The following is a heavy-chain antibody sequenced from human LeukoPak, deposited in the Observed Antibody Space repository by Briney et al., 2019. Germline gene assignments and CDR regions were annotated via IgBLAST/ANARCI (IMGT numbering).Heavy chain of an antibody. CDR2: ISGSGGST. CDR1: GFTFSSYA. D-gene: IGHD2-2*01. CDR3: AKVDCSSTSCHFDY. Sequence: GGSLRLSCAASGFTFSSYAMSWVRQAPGKGLEWVSAISGSGGSTYYADSVKGRFTISRDNSKNTLYLQMSSLRAEDTAVYYCAKVDCSSTSCHFDYWGQGTLVTVSS. V-gene: IGHV3-23*01. J-gene: IGHJ4*02.